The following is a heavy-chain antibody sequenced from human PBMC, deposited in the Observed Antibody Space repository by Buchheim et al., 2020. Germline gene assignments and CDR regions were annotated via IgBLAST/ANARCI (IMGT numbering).Heavy chain of an antibody. Sequence: QVQLQESGPGLVKPSQTLSLTCAVSGGSISSGGYSWSWIRQPPGKGLEWIGYIYHSGSTYYNPSLKSRVTISVDRSKNQFSLKLSSVTAADTAVYYCARAQGGGATSFDYWGQGTL. V-gene: IGHV4-30-2*01. J-gene: IGHJ4*02. CDR2: IYHSGST. CDR3: ARAQGGGATSFDY. D-gene: IGHD1-26*01. CDR1: GGSISSGGYS.